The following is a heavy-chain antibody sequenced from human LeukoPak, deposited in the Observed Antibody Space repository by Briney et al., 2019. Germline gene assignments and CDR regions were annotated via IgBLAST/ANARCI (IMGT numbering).Heavy chain of an antibody. Sequence: GGSLRLSCAASGFTFRSSSLNWVRQAPGKGLEWVSSTSSSSSYIYYADSVKGRFTISRDNAKNSLYPQMNSLRAEDTAVYYCARGSGWYGYWYFDLWGRGTLVTVSS. CDR1: GFTFRSSS. CDR2: TSSSSSYI. D-gene: IGHD6-19*01. J-gene: IGHJ2*01. CDR3: ARGSGWYGYWYFDL. V-gene: IGHV3-21*01.